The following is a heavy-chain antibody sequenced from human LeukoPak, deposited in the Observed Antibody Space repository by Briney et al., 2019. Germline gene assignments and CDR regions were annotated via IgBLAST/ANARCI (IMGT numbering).Heavy chain of an antibody. CDR2: INPNSGGT. CDR3: ATGGDIIVSPPAIPDDY. CDR1: GYTFTGYY. V-gene: IGHV1-2*02. J-gene: IGHJ4*02. D-gene: IGHD2-2*01. Sequence: ASVKVSCKASGYTFTGYYMHWVRQAPGQGLEWMGWINPNSGGTHYAQNFQGRVTMTRDTSISTAYMDLSSLRSDDTAVYYCATGGDIIVSPPAIPDDYGGQGPLVTVS.